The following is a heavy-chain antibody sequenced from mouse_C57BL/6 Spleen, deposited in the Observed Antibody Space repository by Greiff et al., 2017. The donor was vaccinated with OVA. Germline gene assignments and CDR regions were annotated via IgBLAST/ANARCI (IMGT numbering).Heavy chain of an antibody. J-gene: IGHJ2*01. CDR1: GYTFTDYN. D-gene: IGHD4-1*01. Sequence: VQLKESGPELVKPGASVKMSCKASGYTFTDYNMHWVKQSHGKSLEWIGYINPNNGGTSYNQKFKGKATLTVNKSSSTAYMELRSLTSEDAAVYCCARTGERDYWGQGTTLTVSS. CDR2: INPNNGGT. CDR3: ARTGERDY. V-gene: IGHV1-22*01.